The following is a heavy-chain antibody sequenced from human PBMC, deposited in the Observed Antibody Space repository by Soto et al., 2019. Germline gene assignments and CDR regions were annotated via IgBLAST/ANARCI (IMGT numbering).Heavy chain of an antibody. CDR3: TRDFCSGGRCPYNGFDP. J-gene: IGHJ5*02. D-gene: IGHD2-15*01. V-gene: IGHV4-59*01. Sequence: QVQLQQSGPGLVKPSETLSLTCEVSGGSISDYYWSWVRRPPGEALEWIGYIYYTGHTNYNPSLKSRVIISLDTPNQFSLRLSSVTAADTAIYYCTRDFCSGGRCPYNGFDPWGQGTLVTVSS. CDR1: GGSISDYY. CDR2: IYYTGHT.